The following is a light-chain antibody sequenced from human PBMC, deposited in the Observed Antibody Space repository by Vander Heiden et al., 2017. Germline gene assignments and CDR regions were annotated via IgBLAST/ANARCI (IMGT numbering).Light chain of an antibody. CDR2: DVS. V-gene: IGLV2-11*01. J-gene: IGLJ2*01. CDR3: CSYAGSYSVV. Sequence: QSALTQPRSVSGSPGQSVTISCTGTSSDVGGYNYVSWYQQHPGKAPKRMIYDVSKRPSGVPDRFSGSKSGNTASLTISGLQADDEADYYCCSYAGSYSVVFGGGTQLTVL. CDR1: SSDVGGYNY.